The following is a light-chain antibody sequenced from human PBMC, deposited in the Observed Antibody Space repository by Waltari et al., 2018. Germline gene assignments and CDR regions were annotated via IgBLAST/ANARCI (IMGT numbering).Light chain of an antibody. Sequence: QSALTQPASVSGSPGQSITISCPGSSSDVAYVPWYQQFPGKAPKVLIYDVNRRPSGVSNRFSGSKSGSTASLTISGLQPQDEADYYCTSYADIIPVVFGGGTKLTVL. CDR3: TSYADIIPVV. V-gene: IGLV2-14*03. CDR2: DVN. CDR1: SSDVAY. J-gene: IGLJ2*01.